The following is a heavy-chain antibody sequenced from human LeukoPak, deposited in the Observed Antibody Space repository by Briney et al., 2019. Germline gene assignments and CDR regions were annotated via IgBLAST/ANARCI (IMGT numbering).Heavy chain of an antibody. CDR2: INWNSDSI. CDR1: GFTFDDYA. J-gene: IGHJ3*02. CDR3: VRDHHRRLYDSQARDTFDI. D-gene: IGHD3-22*01. Sequence: GGSLRLSCAVSGFTFDDYAMHWVRQVPGKGLEWVSGINWNSDSIGYADSVKGRFSISRDNAQNSLYLQMNSLRAEDTAVYYCVRDHHRRLYDSQARDTFDIWGQGTMVTVSS. V-gene: IGHV3-9*01.